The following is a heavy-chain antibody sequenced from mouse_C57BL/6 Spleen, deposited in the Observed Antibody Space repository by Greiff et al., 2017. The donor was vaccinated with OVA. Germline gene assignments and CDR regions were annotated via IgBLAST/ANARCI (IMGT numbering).Heavy chain of an antibody. Sequence: EVKLVESGGDLVKPGGSLKLSCAASGFTFSSYGMSWVRQTPDKRLEWVATISSGGSYTYYPDSVKGRFTISRDNAKNTLYLQMSSLKSEDTAMYYCARQDYYGSLYWYFDVWGTGTTVTVSS. CDR3: ARQDYYGSLYWYFDV. D-gene: IGHD1-1*01. J-gene: IGHJ1*03. CDR1: GFTFSSYG. CDR2: ISSGGSYT. V-gene: IGHV5-6*01.